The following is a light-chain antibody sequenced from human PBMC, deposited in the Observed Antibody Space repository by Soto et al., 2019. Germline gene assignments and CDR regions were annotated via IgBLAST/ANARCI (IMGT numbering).Light chain of an antibody. CDR2: AAS. CDR3: QQLNSYPYT. Sequence: DIQLTQSPSFLSPSVGDRVTITCRASQDMNRDLAWYHQRPGTAPKLLIYAASILQSGVPSRFSGSGSGTLFPLTITSLQREDLGTYFCQQLNSYPYTFGQGTKL. V-gene: IGKV1-9*01. J-gene: IGKJ2*01. CDR1: QDMNRD.